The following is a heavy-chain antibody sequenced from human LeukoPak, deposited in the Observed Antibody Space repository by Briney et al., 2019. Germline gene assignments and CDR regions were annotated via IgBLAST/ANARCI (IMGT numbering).Heavy chain of an antibody. Sequence: SETLSLTCAVSGGSISSGAYYWSWIRQPPGKGLEWIGSIYHSGSTYYNPSLKSRVTISVDTSKNQFSLKLSSVTAADTAVYYCARGRDCSSTSCYEAFDYWGQGTLVTVSS. V-gene: IGHV4-39*07. CDR2: IYHSGST. D-gene: IGHD2-2*01. CDR1: GGSISSGAYY. CDR3: ARGRDCSSTSCYEAFDY. J-gene: IGHJ4*02.